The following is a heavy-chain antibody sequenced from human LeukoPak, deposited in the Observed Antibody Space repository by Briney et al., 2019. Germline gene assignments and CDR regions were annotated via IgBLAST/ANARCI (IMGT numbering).Heavy chain of an antibody. Sequence: GGSLRLSCAASQFTFCYYTMNWVRQAPGKGLEWVSSISSSGRFTHYGDAVKGRFTISTDNAKNSLYLQMNSLRADDTAVYYCARNSSSWYYFDYWGQGTLVTVSS. CDR3: ARNSSSWYYFDY. CDR1: QFTFCYYT. V-gene: IGHV3-21*01. CDR2: ISSSGRFT. J-gene: IGHJ4*02. D-gene: IGHD6-13*01.